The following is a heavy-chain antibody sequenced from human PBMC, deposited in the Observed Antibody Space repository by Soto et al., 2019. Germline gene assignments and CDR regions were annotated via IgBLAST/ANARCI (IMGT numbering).Heavy chain of an antibody. V-gene: IGHV3-23*01. D-gene: IGHD3-10*01. Sequence: EVQVLESGGGLVQPGGSLRLSCAASGFTFSSYVMTWVRQAPGKGLEWVSSISNSGKNTYYVDSVKGRFTISRDNSKNTMYLQMTSLTAEDTAVYYFARRGQNRSPDVYYFMDVWGKGATVTVSS. CDR2: ISNSGKNT. J-gene: IGHJ6*03. CDR1: GFTFSSYV. CDR3: ARRGQNRSPDVYYFMDV.